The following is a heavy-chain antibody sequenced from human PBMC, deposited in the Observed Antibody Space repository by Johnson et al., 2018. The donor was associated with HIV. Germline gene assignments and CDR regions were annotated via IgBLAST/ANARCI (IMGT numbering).Heavy chain of an antibody. D-gene: IGHD2-15*01. V-gene: IGHV3-66*02. Sequence: VQLVESGGGLVQPGGSLRLSCAASGFTVSSNYMSWVRQAPGKGLEWVSVIYSGGSTYYAASVKGRFTISRDNSKNTLYLQLNSLRAEDTAVYYCARDRAVAATSGAGAFDIWGQGTMVTVSS. J-gene: IGHJ3*02. CDR3: ARDRAVAATSGAGAFDI. CDR1: GFTVSSNY. CDR2: IYSGGST.